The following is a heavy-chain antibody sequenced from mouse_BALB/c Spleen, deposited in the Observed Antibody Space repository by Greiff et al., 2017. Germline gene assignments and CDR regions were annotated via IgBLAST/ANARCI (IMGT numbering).Heavy chain of an antibody. J-gene: IGHJ3*01. CDR3: ARGPGAY. Sequence: EVQLVESGGGLVKPGGSLKLSCAASGFTFSDYYMYWVRQTPEKRLEWVATISDGGSYTYYPDSVKGRFTISRDNAKNNLYLQMSSLKSEDTAMYYCARGPGAYWGQGTLVTVSA. CDR2: ISDGGSYT. V-gene: IGHV5-4*02. CDR1: GFTFSDYY.